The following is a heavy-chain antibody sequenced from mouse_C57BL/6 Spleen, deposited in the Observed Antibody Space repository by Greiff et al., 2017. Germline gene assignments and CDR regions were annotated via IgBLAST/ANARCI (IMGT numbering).Heavy chain of an antibody. V-gene: IGHV5-6*02. J-gene: IGHJ2*01. Sequence: EVKLVESGGDLVKPGGSLKLSCAASGFTFSSYGLSWVRQTPDKRLEWVATISSGGSYTYYPDSVKGRFTISRDNAKNTLYLQMSSLKSEDTAMYYGAKRGQGDYFDYWGQGTTLTVSS. D-gene: IGHD3-3*01. CDR1: GFTFSSYG. CDR3: AKRGQGDYFDY. CDR2: ISSGGSYT.